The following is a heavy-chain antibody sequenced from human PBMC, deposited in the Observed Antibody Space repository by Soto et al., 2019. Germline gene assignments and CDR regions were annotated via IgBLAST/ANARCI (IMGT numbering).Heavy chain of an antibody. CDR1: GGTFSSYT. Sequence: SVKVSCKAFGGTFSSYTISWVRQAPGQGLEWMGRIIPILGIANYAQKFQGRVTITADKSTSTAHMELSSLRSYVIAVAYCGRANTEGGFDYWGQGTLVTVSS. CDR2: IIPILGIA. V-gene: IGHV1-69*02. J-gene: IGHJ4*02. D-gene: IGHD5-18*01. CDR3: GRANTEGGFDY.